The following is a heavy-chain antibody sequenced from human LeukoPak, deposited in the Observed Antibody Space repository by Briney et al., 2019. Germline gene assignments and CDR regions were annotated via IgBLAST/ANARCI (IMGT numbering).Heavy chain of an antibody. CDR3: ARDRRATPMYFFDF. V-gene: IGHV3-23*01. CDR2: IRHSGVDS. CDR1: RFSFSDYT. D-gene: IGHD2-15*01. J-gene: IGHJ4*02. Sequence: GGSLRLSCAASRFSFSDYTMSWVRQLPGKRLEWVSGIRHSGVDSSYADSVKGRFTISRDNSKNMLYLQMNSLRDDDTGVYYCARDRRATPMYFFDFWGQGTPVTVSS.